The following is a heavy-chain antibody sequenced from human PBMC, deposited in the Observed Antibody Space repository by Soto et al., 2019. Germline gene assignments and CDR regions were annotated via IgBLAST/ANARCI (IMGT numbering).Heavy chain of an antibody. CDR3: ARDFGPTSGYHFYSMDV. V-gene: IGHV3-48*03. CDR2: MSSGGPGI. CDR1: GFNVDSFE. J-gene: IGHJ6*02. Sequence: EVQLLESGGGLVQPGESLRLSCAASGFNVDSFEMSWVRQPQGKGLQWLSSMSSGGPGIHYADSVKGRFTISRDSANNTLYLQINTLRAEDTAVYYCARDFGPTSGYHFYSMDVWGQGTTVTVS. D-gene: IGHD3-22*01.